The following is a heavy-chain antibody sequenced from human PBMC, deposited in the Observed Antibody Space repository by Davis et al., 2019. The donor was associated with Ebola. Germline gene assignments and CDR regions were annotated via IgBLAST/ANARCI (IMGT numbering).Heavy chain of an antibody. D-gene: IGHD3-22*01. CDR1: GFTFDDYA. J-gene: IGHJ6*02. CDR2: ISGDGGST. CDR3: AKDMSRVVYLFYYYYGMDV. Sequence: GESLKISCAASGFTFDDYAMHWVRQAPGKGLEWVSLISGDGGSTYYADSVKGRFTISRDNSKHSLYLQMNSLRTEDTALYYCAKDMSRVVYLFYYYYGMDVWGQGTTVTVSS. V-gene: IGHV3-43*02.